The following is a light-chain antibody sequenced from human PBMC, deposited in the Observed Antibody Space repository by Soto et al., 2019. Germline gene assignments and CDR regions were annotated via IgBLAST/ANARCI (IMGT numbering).Light chain of an antibody. CDR2: DDH. Sequence: SYELTQPPSVSVAPGQTARITCGGNNIGRKSVHWYQQKPGQAPVLVVYDDHDRPSGIPERFSGSNSGSTATLTISRVEAGDEADYYCQVWDSSSDHVVFGGGTKLTVL. V-gene: IGLV3-21*02. CDR3: QVWDSSSDHVV. CDR1: NIGRKS. J-gene: IGLJ2*01.